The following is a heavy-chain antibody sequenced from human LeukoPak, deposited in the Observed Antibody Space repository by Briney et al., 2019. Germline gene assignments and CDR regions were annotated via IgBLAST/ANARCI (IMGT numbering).Heavy chain of an antibody. V-gene: IGHV4-31*03. Sequence: SQTLSLTCTVSGLSISSAGYYWSWIRQHPGKRLEGIGYIYYSGSTYYTPSLKGRVTISLDTSKNQFSLKLTSVTAADMAVYYCAREGPSQYYDRGSVGYWGQGTLVTVSS. CDR2: IYYSGST. J-gene: IGHJ4*02. CDR1: GLSISSAGYY. D-gene: IGHD3-22*01. CDR3: AREGPSQYYDRGSVGY.